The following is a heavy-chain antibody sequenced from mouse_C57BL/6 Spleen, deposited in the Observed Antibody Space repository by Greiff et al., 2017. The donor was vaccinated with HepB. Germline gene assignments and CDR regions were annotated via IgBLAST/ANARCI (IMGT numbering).Heavy chain of an antibody. J-gene: IGHJ2*01. D-gene: IGHD1-1*01. V-gene: IGHV1-69*01. CDR3: ARDTTVVATRYFDY. CDR2: IDPSDSYT. CDR1: GYTFTSYW. Sequence: QVQLKQPGAELVMPGASVKLSCKASGYTFTSYWMHWVKQRPGQGLEWIGEIDPSDSYTNYNQKFKGKSTLTVDKSSSTAYMQLISLTSEDSAVYYCARDTTVVATRYFDYWGQGTTLTVSS.